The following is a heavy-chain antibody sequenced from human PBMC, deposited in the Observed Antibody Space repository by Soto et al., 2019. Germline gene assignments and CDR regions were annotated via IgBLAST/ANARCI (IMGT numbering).Heavy chain of an antibody. J-gene: IGHJ3*02. D-gene: IGHD5-12*01. CDR1: GYTFTSYD. Sequence: QVQLVQSGAEVKKPGASVKVSCKASGYTFTSYDINWVRQATGQGLEWMGWMNPNSGNTGYAQKFQGRVTMTRNTSISTAYMEVSSLRSEDTAVYYCASIVATRDAFDIWGQGTMVTVSS. V-gene: IGHV1-8*01. CDR3: ASIVATRDAFDI. CDR2: MNPNSGNT.